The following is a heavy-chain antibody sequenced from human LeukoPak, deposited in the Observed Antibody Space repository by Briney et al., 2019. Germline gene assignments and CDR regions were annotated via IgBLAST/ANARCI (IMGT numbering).Heavy chain of an antibody. J-gene: IGHJ4*02. CDR2: IGPHSTFT. CDR3: VREGEGPLSKDFDY. CDR1: GFTFTDHY. V-gene: IGHV1-2*02. D-gene: IGHD2/OR15-2a*01. Sequence: GASMTVSCKSSGFTFTDHYIHWVRQGPGQGLEWMGYIGPHSTFTSSPQEFQGRVTMTRDASMSTAYMELTRLTSDDTAVYYCVREGEGPLSKDFDYGGQGTLVTVSS.